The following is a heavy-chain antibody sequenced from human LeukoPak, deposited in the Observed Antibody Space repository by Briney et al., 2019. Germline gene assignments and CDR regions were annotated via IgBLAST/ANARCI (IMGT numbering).Heavy chain of an antibody. D-gene: IGHD6-19*01. CDR2: INHSGST. CDR1: GGSFSGYY. Sequence: SETLSLTCAVYGGSFSGYYWSWIRQPPGKGLEWIGEINHSGSTNYNPSLKSRVTISVDTSKNQFSLKLSSVTAADTAVYYCARGYSSGPAPQFDYWGLGTLVTVSS. V-gene: IGHV4-34*01. CDR3: ARGYSSGPAPQFDY. J-gene: IGHJ4*02.